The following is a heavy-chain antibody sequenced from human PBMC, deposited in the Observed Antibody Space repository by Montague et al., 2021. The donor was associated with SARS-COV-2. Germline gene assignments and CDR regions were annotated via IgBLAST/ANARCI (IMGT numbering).Heavy chain of an antibody. CDR1: GGSISSSSYY. CDR3: ARVLTQLVVRLSGMDV. CDR2: INYSGST. J-gene: IGHJ6*02. V-gene: IGHV4-39*07. D-gene: IGHD2-15*01. Sequence: SETLSLTCTVSGGSISSSSYYWGWIRQPPGKGLDGNGSINYSGSTYYNPYLQSRITISVDTSKNQFSLKLTSVTAAATAVYYCARVLTQLVVRLSGMDVWGPGTTVTVSS.